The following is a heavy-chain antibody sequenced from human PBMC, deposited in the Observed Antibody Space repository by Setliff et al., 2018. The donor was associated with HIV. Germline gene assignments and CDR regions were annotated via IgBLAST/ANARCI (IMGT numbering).Heavy chain of an antibody. CDR3: TTDDGSGTFYPPPYFDY. V-gene: IGHV3-15*01. Sequence: PGGSLRLSCEASGLTFTNAWMSWVRQAPGKGLEWVGRIKSKTDGGTTDYAAPVNGRFSISRDDSKNTLYLQMDSLKTDDTAVYYCTTDDGSGTFYPPPYFDYWGHGTLVTVSS. J-gene: IGHJ4*01. D-gene: IGHD3-10*01. CDR2: IKSKTDGGTT. CDR1: GLTFTNAW.